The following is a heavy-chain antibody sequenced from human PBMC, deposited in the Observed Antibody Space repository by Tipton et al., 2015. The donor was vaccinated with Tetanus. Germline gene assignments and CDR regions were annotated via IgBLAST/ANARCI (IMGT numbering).Heavy chain of an antibody. CDR2: VYSSGST. J-gene: IGHJ4*02. V-gene: IGHV4-59*08. D-gene: IGHD3-16*02. Sequence: TLSLTCTVSGGSINPYYWSWIRQPPGKGLEWIGNVYSSGSTYYNPSLKGRVTISVDTSTTQFSLRLNSVTAADTAVYYCARHDLRLGELSLLSPFDYWGQGTLVTVSS. CDR1: GGSINPYY. CDR3: ARHDLRLGELSLLSPFDY.